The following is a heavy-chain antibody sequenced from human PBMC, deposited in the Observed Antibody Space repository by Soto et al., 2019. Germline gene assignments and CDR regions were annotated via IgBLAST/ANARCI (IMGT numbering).Heavy chain of an antibody. V-gene: IGHV3-23*01. D-gene: IGHD6-13*01. CDR1: GFTFSSYA. Sequence: EVQLLESGGGLVQPGGSLRLSCAASGFTFSSYAMSWVRQAPGKGLEWVSAISGSGGSTYYADSVKGRFTISRDNSKNTLYLQMNSLRAEDMAVYYCAKGPWYSSSQYYYYGMDVWGQGTTVTVSS. CDR2: ISGSGGST. CDR3: AKGPWYSSSQYYYYGMDV. J-gene: IGHJ6*02.